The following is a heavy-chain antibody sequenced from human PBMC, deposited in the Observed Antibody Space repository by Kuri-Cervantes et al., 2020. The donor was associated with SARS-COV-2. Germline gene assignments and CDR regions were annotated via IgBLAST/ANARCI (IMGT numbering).Heavy chain of an antibody. J-gene: IGHJ6*03. CDR1: GFTFSNAW. D-gene: IGHD1-26*01. V-gene: IGHV3-21*01. CDR2: ISSSSSYI. CDR3: ARASGVGATLDHYYYYYMDV. Sequence: GESLKISCAASGFTFSNAWMSWVRQAPGKGLEWVSSISSSSSYIYYADSVKGRFTISRDNAKNSLYLQMNSLRAEDTAVYYCARASGVGATLDHYYYYYMDVWGKGTTVTVSS.